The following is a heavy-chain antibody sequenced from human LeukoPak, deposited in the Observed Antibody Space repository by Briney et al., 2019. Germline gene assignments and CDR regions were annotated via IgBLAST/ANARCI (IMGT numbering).Heavy chain of an antibody. Sequence: RASVKVSCTASGYTFTSYGISWVRQAPGQGLEWMGWISAYNGNTNYAQKLQGRVTMTTDTSTSTAYMELRSLRSDDTAVYYCARDRMDPYSSSWSELIPQLDYWGQGTLVTVSS. CDR2: ISAYNGNT. CDR1: GYTFTSYG. J-gene: IGHJ4*02. D-gene: IGHD6-13*01. CDR3: ARDRMDPYSSSWSELIPQLDY. V-gene: IGHV1-18*01.